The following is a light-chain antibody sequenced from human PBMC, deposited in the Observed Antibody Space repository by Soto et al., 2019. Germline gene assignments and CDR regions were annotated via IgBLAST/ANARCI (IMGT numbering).Light chain of an antibody. CDR1: QYISNY. V-gene: IGKV1-33*01. Sequence: DIQMTQSPSSLSASVGDRVTITCQASQYISNYLNWYQHKPGRAPKLLIYDASNLETGVPSRFSGSGSGTDFTFSISSLQPEDLATYYCQQYDRLLTFGGGTKVQIK. J-gene: IGKJ4*01. CDR2: DAS. CDR3: QQYDRLLT.